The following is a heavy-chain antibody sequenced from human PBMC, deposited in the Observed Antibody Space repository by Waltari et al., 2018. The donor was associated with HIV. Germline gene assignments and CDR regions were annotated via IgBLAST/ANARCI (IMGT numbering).Heavy chain of an antibody. CDR1: GGSISSYY. V-gene: IGHV4-59*01. J-gene: IGHJ6*02. CDR2: IYYSGST. D-gene: IGHD2-15*01. CDR3: ARDRTPYGMDV. Sequence: QVQLQESGPGLVKPSETLSLTCTVSGGSISSYYWSWIRQPPGKGLEWIGYIYYSGSTNYNPSRKSRVTISVYTSKNQFSLKLSSVTAADTAVYYCARDRTPYGMDVWGQGTTVTVSS.